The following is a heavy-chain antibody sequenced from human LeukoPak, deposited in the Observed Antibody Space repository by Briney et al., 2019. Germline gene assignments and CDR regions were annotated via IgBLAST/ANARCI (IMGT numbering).Heavy chain of an antibody. J-gene: IGHJ5*02. V-gene: IGHV3-48*01. CDR1: GFTFSSYS. CDR2: ISSSSSTI. CDR3: ASTGEDIVVVVAAFDP. D-gene: IGHD2-15*01. Sequence: GGSLRLSCAASGFTFSSYSMNWVRQAPGKGLEWVSYISSSSSTIYYADSVKGRFTISRDNAKNSLYLQMNSLRAEDTAVYYCASTGEDIVVVVAAFDPWGQGTLVTVSS.